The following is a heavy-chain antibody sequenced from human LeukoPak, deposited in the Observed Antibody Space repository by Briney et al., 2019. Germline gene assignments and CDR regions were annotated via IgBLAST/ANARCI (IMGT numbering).Heavy chain of an antibody. CDR1: GFTFSSYG. CDR2: ISSSGSTI. V-gene: IGHV3-48*04. CDR3: ARGYEPDTDY. J-gene: IGHJ4*02. D-gene: IGHD2-2*01. Sequence: PGRSLRLSCAASGFTFSSYGMHWVRQAPGKGLEWVSYISSSGSTIYYADSVKGRFTISRDNAKNSLYLQMNSLRAEDTAVYYCARGYEPDTDYWGQGTLVTVSS.